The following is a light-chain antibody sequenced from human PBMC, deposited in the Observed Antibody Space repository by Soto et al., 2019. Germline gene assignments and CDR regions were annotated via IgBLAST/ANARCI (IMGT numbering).Light chain of an antibody. CDR3: QQYNSYPET. CDR1: QSISSW. V-gene: IGKV1-5*01. CDR2: DAS. Sequence: DIQMTQSPSTLSASVGDRGTITCRASQSISSWLAWYQQKPGKAPKLLIYDASSLESGVPSRFSGSGSGTEFTLTISSLQPDDFATYYCQQYNSYPETFGQGTKVEIK. J-gene: IGKJ1*01.